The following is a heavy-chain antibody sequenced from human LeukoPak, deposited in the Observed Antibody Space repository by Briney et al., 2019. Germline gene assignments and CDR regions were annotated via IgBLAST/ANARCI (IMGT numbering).Heavy chain of an antibody. CDR3: ALGAGAGSSSDWFDP. J-gene: IGHJ5*02. D-gene: IGHD3-10*01. V-gene: IGHV4-34*08. Sequence: GSLRLSCAASGFTFSDYYMSWIRQAPGKGLEWIGEISLGGSANYNPSLRSRVTISLDKSKNQFSLRLTFVTAADTAVYYCALGAGAGSSSDWFDPWGQGTLVTVSS. CDR1: GFTFSDYY. CDR2: ISLGGSA.